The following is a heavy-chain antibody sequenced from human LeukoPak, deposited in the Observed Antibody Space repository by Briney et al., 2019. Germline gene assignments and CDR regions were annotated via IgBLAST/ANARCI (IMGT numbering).Heavy chain of an antibody. CDR2: IYYRGNT. Sequence: SETLSLTCTVSGGSISTYYWSWIRQPPGKGLEWIGYIYYRGNTNYNPSLQSRVSISVDTSKNQFSLKLTSVTAADTAVYYCARLAGDAYNYDACDIWGQGTMVTVSS. J-gene: IGHJ3*02. CDR3: ARLAGDAYNYDACDI. CDR1: GGSISTYY. V-gene: IGHV4-59*08. D-gene: IGHD5-24*01.